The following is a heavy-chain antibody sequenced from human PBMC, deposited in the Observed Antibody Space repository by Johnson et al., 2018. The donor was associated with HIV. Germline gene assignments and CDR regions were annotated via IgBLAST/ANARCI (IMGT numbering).Heavy chain of an antibody. D-gene: IGHD6-19*01. V-gene: IGHV3-30*02. CDR1: GFTFSSYW. J-gene: IGHJ3*02. Sequence: VQLVESGGGLVQPGGSLRLSCAASGFTFSSYWMSWVRQAPGKGLEWVAFIRYDGSNKYYADSVKGRFTISRDNSKNTLYLQMNSLRAEDTAVYYCASGIAVAGTLLDAFDIWGQGTMVTVSS. CDR2: IRYDGSNK. CDR3: ASGIAVAGTLLDAFDI.